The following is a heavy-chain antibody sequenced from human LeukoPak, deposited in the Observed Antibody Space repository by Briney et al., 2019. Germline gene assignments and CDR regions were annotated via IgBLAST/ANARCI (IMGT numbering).Heavy chain of an antibody. CDR3: ASHTSYLSSGSFGH. D-gene: IGHD3-10*01. Sequence: GASVKVSCKASGYTFTSFDINWVRQATGQGPEWMGWMNPGSGNTGYAQRFRGRVTMTRDTSISTAYLELSSLTSEDTAVYYCASHTSYLSSGSFGHSGQGTLVTVFS. CDR1: GYTFTSFD. V-gene: IGHV1-8*01. CDR2: MNPGSGNT. J-gene: IGHJ4*02.